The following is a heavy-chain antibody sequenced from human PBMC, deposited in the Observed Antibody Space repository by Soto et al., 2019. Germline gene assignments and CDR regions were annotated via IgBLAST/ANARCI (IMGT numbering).Heavy chain of an antibody. D-gene: IGHD2-8*02. CDR3: ARGYCTATICDPWFDP. Sequence: GESLKLSCQCSGYAFSIYWIAWVLQMPVKGLEWMGIIYPGDSDTRYSPSFQGQVTISVDKSITTAYLQWSSLKASDTAMYYCARGYCTATICDPWFDPWGQGTLVTVSS. CDR1: GYAFSIYW. CDR2: IYPGDSDT. J-gene: IGHJ5*02. V-gene: IGHV5-51*01.